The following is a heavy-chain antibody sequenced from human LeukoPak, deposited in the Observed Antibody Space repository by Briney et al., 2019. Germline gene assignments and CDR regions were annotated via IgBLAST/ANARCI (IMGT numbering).Heavy chain of an antibody. CDR2: IYTSGSTINNPSLKNT. CDR1: GGSISSSSYY. Sequence: SETLSLTCTVSGGSISSSSYYWGWIRQPPGKGLEWIGRIYTSGSTINNPSLKNTNYNPSLKSRPTMSVDRSKNQFSLKMTSVTAADTAMYYCARGYCRDDICQVFPYWGQGTLVTVSS. J-gene: IGHJ4*02. CDR3: ARGYCRDDICQVFPY. D-gene: IGHD2-21*02. V-gene: IGHV4-61*05.